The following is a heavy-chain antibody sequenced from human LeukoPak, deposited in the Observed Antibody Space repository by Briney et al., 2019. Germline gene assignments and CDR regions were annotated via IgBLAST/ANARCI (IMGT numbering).Heavy chain of an antibody. V-gene: IGHV3-7*01. CDR3: VRQNQYDFWSGSFDY. CDR2: IKQDGSEK. J-gene: IGHJ4*02. D-gene: IGHD3-3*01. CDR1: GFTFSSYW. Sequence: GGSLRLSCAASGFTFSSYWMSWVRQAPGKGLEWVANIKQDGSEKYYVDSVKGRFTISRDNAKNSLYLQMNSLRAEDTAVYYCVRQNQYDFWSGSFDYWGQGTLVTVSS.